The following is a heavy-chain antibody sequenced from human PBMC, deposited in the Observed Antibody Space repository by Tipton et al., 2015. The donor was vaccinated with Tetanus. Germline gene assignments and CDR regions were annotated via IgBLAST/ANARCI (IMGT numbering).Heavy chain of an antibody. J-gene: IGHJ4*02. CDR2: IYYSGST. CDR3: ARDQARGARGWNYFDY. D-gene: IGHD4/OR15-4a*01. CDR1: GGSISSGGYY. V-gene: IGHV4-31*03. Sequence: LRLSCTVSGGSISSGGYYWTWIRQHPGKGLEWIGDIYYSGSTYYNPSLKSRVSISVDTSNNQFSVNLNSLTAADTAVYYFARDQARGARGWNYFDYWGQGALVPVSS.